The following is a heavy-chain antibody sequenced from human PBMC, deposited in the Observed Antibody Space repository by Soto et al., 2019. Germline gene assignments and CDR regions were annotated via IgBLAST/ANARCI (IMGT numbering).Heavy chain of an antibody. J-gene: IGHJ6*02. Sequence: QVQLVQSGAEVKKPGASVKVSCKASGYTFTGYYMHWVRQAPGQGLEWMGWINPNSGGTNYAQKFQGWVTMTRETSISTTYMELSRLRSDDTAVYYCARDPGMTTVTTDYYYGMDVWGQGTTVTVSS. V-gene: IGHV1-2*04. CDR3: ARDPGMTTVTTDYYYGMDV. CDR1: GYTFTGYY. D-gene: IGHD4-4*01. CDR2: INPNSGGT.